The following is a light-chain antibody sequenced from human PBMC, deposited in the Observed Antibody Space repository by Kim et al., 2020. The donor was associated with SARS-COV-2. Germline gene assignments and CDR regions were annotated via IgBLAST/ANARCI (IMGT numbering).Light chain of an antibody. Sequence: DFQMTQSPSSLSASVGDRVTITCRASQGFSNALAWFQQKPGKVPRLLIYAASTLQSGVPSRFSGSGSGTDFTLTISSLQPEDVATYYCQKYDNAPLTFGGGTEVDIK. CDR2: AAS. CDR3: QKYDNAPLT. V-gene: IGKV1-27*01. J-gene: IGKJ4*01. CDR1: QGFSNA.